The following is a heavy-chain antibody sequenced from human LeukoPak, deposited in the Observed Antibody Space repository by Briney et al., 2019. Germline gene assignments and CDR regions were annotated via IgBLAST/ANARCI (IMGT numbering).Heavy chain of an antibody. CDR2: ISGSGGST. CDR3: AKNVRYFDLY. V-gene: IGHV3-23*01. D-gene: IGHD3-9*01. J-gene: IGHJ4*02. Sequence: GGSLTLSFAASAFTFISYAMSWVRQAPGKGLEWVSAISGSGGSTYYADSVKGRFTISRDNSKNTLYLQMNSLRAEDTAVYYCAKNVRYFDLYWGQGTLVTVSS. CDR1: AFTFISYA.